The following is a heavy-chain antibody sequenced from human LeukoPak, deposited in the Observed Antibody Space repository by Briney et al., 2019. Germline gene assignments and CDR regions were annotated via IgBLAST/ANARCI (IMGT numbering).Heavy chain of an antibody. D-gene: IGHD1-26*01. CDR2: INPNSGDT. CDR3: ARDAWLVGTTNLYYFDY. CDR1: GNTFTSDG. Sequence: ASVKVSCKASGNTFTSDGISWVRQAPGQGLEWMGWINPNSGDTNYAQKFQGRVTMTRDPSISTAYMALTRLRSDDTAVYYCARDAWLVGTTNLYYFDYWGQGTLVTVSS. J-gene: IGHJ4*02. V-gene: IGHV1-2*02.